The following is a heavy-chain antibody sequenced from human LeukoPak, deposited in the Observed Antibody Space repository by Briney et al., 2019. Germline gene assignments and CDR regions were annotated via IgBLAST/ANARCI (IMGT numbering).Heavy chain of an antibody. CDR3: ASHPAGYYDYVWGSYRYYFDY. CDR2: INHSGST. Sequence: PSETLSLTCAVYGGSFSGYYWSWIRQPPGKGLEWIGEINHSGSTNYNPSLKSRVTISVDTSKNQFSLKLSSVTAADTAVYYCASHPAGYYDYVWGSYRYYFDYWGQGTLVTVSS. J-gene: IGHJ4*02. CDR1: GGSFSGYY. V-gene: IGHV4-34*01. D-gene: IGHD3-16*02.